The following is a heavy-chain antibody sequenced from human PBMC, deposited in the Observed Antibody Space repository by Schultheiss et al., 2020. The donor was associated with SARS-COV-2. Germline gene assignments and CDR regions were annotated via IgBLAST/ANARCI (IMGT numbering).Heavy chain of an antibody. J-gene: IGHJ6*02. Sequence: GGSLRLSCAASGFTFSSYAMSWVRQAPGKGLEWVSVIYSGGSTYYADSVKGRFTISRDNSKNTLYLQMGSLRAEDMAVYYCARAVTTSVYYGMDVWGQGTTVTVSS. CDR1: GFTFSSYA. CDR3: ARAVTTSVYYGMDV. CDR2: IYSGGST. V-gene: IGHV3-66*01. D-gene: IGHD4-17*01.